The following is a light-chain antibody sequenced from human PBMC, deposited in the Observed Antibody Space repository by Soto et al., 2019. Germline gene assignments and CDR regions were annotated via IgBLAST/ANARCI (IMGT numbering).Light chain of an antibody. J-gene: IGKJ5*01. CDR3: QLYGRSSIT. V-gene: IGKV3-20*01. Sequence: TVITHYPSSLSLSPEERATLSCRASQSVSSSYLAWYQQKPGQAPRLLIYGASSRATGIPDRFSGSGSGPDFTLTISRLEPEDFAVYYCQLYGRSSITVGQGTRLEIK. CDR2: GAS. CDR1: QSVSSSY.